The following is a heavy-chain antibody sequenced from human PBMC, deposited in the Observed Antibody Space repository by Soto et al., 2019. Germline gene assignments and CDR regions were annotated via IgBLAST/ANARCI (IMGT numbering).Heavy chain of an antibody. CDR2: IYYSGST. CDR3: CETKVPVVVVVAATPAAFDS. V-gene: IGHV4-30-4*01. J-gene: IGHJ3*02. CDR1: GGSISSGDYY. Sequence: QVQLQESGPGLVKPSQTLSLTCTVSGGSISSGDYYWSWIRQPPGKGLEWIGYIYYSGSTYYNPSLRRLVTIPVATSKVQFPLNLSAVDDGDTAVYYCCETKVPVVVVVAATPAAFDSWGQGTMVTVSS. D-gene: IGHD2-15*01.